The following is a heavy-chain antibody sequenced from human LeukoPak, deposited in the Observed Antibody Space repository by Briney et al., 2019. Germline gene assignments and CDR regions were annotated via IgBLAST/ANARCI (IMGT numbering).Heavy chain of an antibody. CDR3: ASRADGNSDFDY. D-gene: IGHD4-23*01. V-gene: IGHV1-2*02. J-gene: IGHJ4*02. CDR2: INPNSGAP. CDR1: GYTFTGDY. Sequence: EASVKVSCKASGYTFTGDYMHWVRQAPGQGLEWMGWINPNSGAPNYAQKFQGRVTMTRDTSISTAYMELSRLRSDDTAVYYCASRADGNSDFDYWGQGTLVTVSS.